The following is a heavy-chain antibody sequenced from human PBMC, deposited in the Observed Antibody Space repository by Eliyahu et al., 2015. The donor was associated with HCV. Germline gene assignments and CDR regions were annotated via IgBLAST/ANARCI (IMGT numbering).Heavy chain of an antibody. CDR2: IPYSGST. CDR3: ASGGGGIAVAGTGGWFDP. D-gene: IGHD6-19*01. J-gene: IGHJ5*02. Sequence: QVQLQESGPGLVKPSETLSLTCTVSGGSIPTYYWSWIRQPPGKGLEWIGYIPYSGSTNYNPSLKSRVTIXLDTSKXQFSLNLTSVTAADTAVYYCASGGGGIAVAGTGGWFDPWGQGTLVTVSS. V-gene: IGHV4-59*01. CDR1: GGSIPTYY.